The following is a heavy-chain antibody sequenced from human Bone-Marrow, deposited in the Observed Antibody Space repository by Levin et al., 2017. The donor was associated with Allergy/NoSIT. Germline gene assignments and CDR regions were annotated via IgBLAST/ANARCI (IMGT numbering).Heavy chain of an antibody. CDR2: ISSSSSYI. J-gene: IGHJ3*02. D-gene: IGHD3-16*01. Sequence: GESLKISCAASGFTFSSYSMNWVRQAPGKGLEWVSSISSSSSYIYYADSVKGRFTISRDNAKNSLYLQMNSLRAEDTAVYYCATEISYLITFGGTSGAFDIWGQGTMVTVSS. V-gene: IGHV3-21*01. CDR3: ATEISYLITFGGTSGAFDI. CDR1: GFTFSSYS.